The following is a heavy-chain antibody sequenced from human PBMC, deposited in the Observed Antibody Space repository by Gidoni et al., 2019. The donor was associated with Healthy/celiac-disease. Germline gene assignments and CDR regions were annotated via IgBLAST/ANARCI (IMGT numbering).Heavy chain of an antibody. J-gene: IGHJ5*02. CDR3: ARLLLWSRWFDP. V-gene: IGHV3-53*01. CDR2: IYSGGST. D-gene: IGHD3-10*01. Sequence: EVQLVESGGGLIQPGGSLRLSCAAAGFTVSSNYMSWVRQAPGKGLEWVSVIYSGGSTYYADSVKGRFTISRDNSKNTLYLQMNSLRAEDTAVYYCARLLLWSRWFDPWGQGTLVTVSS. CDR1: GFTVSSNY.